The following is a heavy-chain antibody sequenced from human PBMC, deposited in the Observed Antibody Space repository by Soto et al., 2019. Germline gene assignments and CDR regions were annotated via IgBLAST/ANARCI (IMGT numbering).Heavy chain of an antibody. CDR1: GFTFTSYA. D-gene: IGHD5-18*01. V-gene: IGHV3-23*01. Sequence: GGSLRLSCAVSGFTFTSYAMTWVRQAPGKGLEWVSAISGSGVSEFYADSVKGRFTISRDNSKNTLYLQMKSLRAEDTALYYCAKGDTTMITDYYAMDVWGPGTTVTV. CDR3: AKGDTTMITDYYAMDV. CDR2: ISGSGVSE. J-gene: IGHJ6*02.